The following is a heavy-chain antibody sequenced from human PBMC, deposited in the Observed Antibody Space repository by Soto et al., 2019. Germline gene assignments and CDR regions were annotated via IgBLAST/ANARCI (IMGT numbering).Heavy chain of an antibody. Sequence: GGSLSLSCAASGFTFSSYAMHWVRQAPGKGLEWVAVISYDGSNKYYADSVKGRFTISRDNSKNTLYLQMNSLRAEDTAVYYCARDSFYYYSSGQGDYWGQGTLVTVSS. CDR3: ARDSFYYYSSGQGDY. J-gene: IGHJ4*02. CDR1: GFTFSSYA. D-gene: IGHD3-22*01. V-gene: IGHV3-30-3*01. CDR2: ISYDGSNK.